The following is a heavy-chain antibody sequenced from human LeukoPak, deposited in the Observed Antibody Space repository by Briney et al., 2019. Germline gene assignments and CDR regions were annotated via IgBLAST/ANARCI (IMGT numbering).Heavy chain of an antibody. D-gene: IGHD3-3*01. CDR2: MNPNSGNT. J-gene: IGHJ6*03. V-gene: IGHV1-8*03. CDR3: ASTYYDFWSGYYTGLKSYYYYYYMDV. CDR1: GYTFTSYD. Sequence: GASVKVSCKASGYTFTSYDINWVRQATGQGLEWMGWMNPNSGNTGYAQKFQGRVTITADKSTSTAYMELSSLRSEDTAVYYCASTYYDFWSGYYTGLKSYYYYYYMDVWGKGTTVTVSS.